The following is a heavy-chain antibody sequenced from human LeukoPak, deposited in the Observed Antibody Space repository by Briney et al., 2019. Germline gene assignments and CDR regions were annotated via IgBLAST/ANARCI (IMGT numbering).Heavy chain of an antibody. CDR1: GYTFTGYY. CDR2: INPNSGGT. CDR3: ARAKEVGSWSS. J-gene: IGHJ5*02. V-gene: IGHV1-2*06. Sequence: GASVKVSCKASGYTFTGYYMHWVRQAPGQGLEWMGRINPNSGGTNYAQKFQGRVTITTDASTSTAYMELSSLRSEDTAVYYCARAKEVGSWSSWGQGTLVTVSS. D-gene: IGHD6-13*01.